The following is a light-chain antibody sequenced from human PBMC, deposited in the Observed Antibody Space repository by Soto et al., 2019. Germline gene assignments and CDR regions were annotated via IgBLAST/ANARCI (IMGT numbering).Light chain of an antibody. J-gene: IGKJ1*01. CDR1: QSVASN. V-gene: IGKV3-15*01. CDR2: GAS. CDR3: QQYNNWPPT. Sequence: DIVMTQSPASLSVSPGESVTLSCRASQSVASNLAWYQQKPGQAPRLLIYGASTRATGIPARFSGSGSGTEFTLTISSLQSEDFAVYYCQQYNNWPPTFGQGTKVDIK.